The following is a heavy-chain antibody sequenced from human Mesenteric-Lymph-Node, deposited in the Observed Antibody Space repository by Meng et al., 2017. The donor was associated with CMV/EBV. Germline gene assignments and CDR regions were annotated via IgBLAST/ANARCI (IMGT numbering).Heavy chain of an antibody. CDR1: GGSFSGYY. J-gene: IGHJ4*02. CDR2: INHSGST. V-gene: IGHV4-34*01. Sequence: QVQLQQLGAGLLEPSEPLSLTCAVYGGSFSGYYWSWIRQPPGKGLEWIGEINHSGSTNYNPSLKSRVTISVDTSKNQFSLKLSSVTAADTAVYYCARHQRWLKSEGGFNYWGQGTLVTVSS. D-gene: IGHD4-23*01. CDR3: ARHQRWLKSEGGFNY.